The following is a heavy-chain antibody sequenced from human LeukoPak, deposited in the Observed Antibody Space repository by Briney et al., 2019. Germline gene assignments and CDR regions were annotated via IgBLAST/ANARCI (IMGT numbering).Heavy chain of an antibody. CDR2: IYYSGST. CDR3: ARAVAGEFDY. CDR1: GGSISSSSYY. D-gene: IGHD6-19*01. J-gene: IGHJ4*02. Sequence: PSETLSLTCTVSGGSISSSSYYWGWIRQPPGKGLEGIGSIYYSGSTYYNPSLKSRVTISVDTSKNQFSLKLSSVTAADTAVYYCARAVAGEFDYWGQGTLVTVSS. V-gene: IGHV4-39*07.